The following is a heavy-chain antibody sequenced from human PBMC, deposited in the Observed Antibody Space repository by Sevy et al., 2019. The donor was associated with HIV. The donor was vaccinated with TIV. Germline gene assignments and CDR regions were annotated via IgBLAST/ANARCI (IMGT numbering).Heavy chain of an antibody. V-gene: IGHV3-30-3*01. CDR2: ISYDGSNK. J-gene: IGHJ4*02. Sequence: GGSLRLSCAASGFTFSSYAMHWVRQAPGKGLEWVAVISYDGSNKYYADSVKGRFTITRDNSKNTLYLQMNSLRAEDTAVYYCARDEVYYGSGSHGGTFDYWGQGTLVTVSS. CDR1: GFTFSSYA. CDR3: ARDEVYYGSGSHGGTFDY. D-gene: IGHD3-10*01.